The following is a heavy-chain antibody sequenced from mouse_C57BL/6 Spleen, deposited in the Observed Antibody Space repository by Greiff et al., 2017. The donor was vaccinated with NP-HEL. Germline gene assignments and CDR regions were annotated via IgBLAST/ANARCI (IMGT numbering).Heavy chain of an antibody. J-gene: IGHJ2*01. CDR2: IHPNSGST. V-gene: IGHV1-64*01. CDR1: GYTFTSYW. D-gene: IGHD4-1*01. CDR3: ARSTDWGGEFDY. Sequence: QVQLQQSGAELVKPGASVKLSCKASGYTFTSYWMHWVKQRPGQGLEWIGMIHPNSGSTNYNEKFKSKATLTVDKSSSTAYMQLSSLTSEDSAVYYCARSTDWGGEFDYWGQGTTLTVSS.